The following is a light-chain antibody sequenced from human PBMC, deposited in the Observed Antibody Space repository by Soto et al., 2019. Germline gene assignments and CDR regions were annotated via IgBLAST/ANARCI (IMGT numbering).Light chain of an antibody. CDR2: EVS. CDR1: SSDVGGYNY. J-gene: IGLJ1*01. V-gene: IGLV2-14*01. CDR3: SSYTSSSTPV. Sequence: QSALTQPASVSGSPGQSITISCTGTSSDVGGYNYVSWYQQHPGKAPKLMIYEVSNRPSGVSNRFSGSKSGNTASLTISGLQAADEADYYCSSYTSSSTPVFGTGTKVTVL.